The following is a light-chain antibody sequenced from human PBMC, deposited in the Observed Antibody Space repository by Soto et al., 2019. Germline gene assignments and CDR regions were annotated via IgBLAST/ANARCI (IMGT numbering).Light chain of an antibody. CDR1: SNDVGGYNY. V-gene: IGLV2-8*01. J-gene: IGLJ1*01. CDR3: SSYVGTNSYV. Sequence: QSVLTQPPSATRSPGQSVTISCTGPSNDVGGYNYVSWYQQHPGKAPKLMIYEVSPRPSGVPDRFSGSKSGNTASLTVSGLQAEDEGDYYCSSYVGTNSYVFGTGTKVTVL. CDR2: EVS.